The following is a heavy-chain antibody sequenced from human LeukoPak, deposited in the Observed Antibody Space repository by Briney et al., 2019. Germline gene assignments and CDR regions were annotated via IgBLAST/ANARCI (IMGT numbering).Heavy chain of an antibody. CDR3: AREGTWGSSLNYFDY. Sequence: SVKVSCKASGGTLSSFTISWVRQAPGQGLEWMGGIIPIFGTANYAQKFQGRVTITADESTRTAYMELSSLRSDDTAVYYCAREGTWGSSLNYFDYWGQGTLVTVSS. J-gene: IGHJ4*02. V-gene: IGHV1-69*13. D-gene: IGHD6-13*01. CDR1: GGTLSSFT. CDR2: IIPIFGTA.